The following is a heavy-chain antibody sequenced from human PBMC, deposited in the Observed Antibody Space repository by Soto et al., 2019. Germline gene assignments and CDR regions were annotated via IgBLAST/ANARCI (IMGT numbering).Heavy chain of an antibody. V-gene: IGHV4-34*01. Sequence: SETLSLTCGVAGGSFSGFHWIWIRQPPGKGLEWIGEINHSGSTNYNPSLKSRVTISVDTSKNQFSLRLSSVTAADTAVYYCASMLRLYMDVWGKGNAVTVSS. CDR1: GGSFSGFH. J-gene: IGHJ6*03. CDR3: ASMLRLYMDV. D-gene: IGHD3-10*02. CDR2: INHSGST.